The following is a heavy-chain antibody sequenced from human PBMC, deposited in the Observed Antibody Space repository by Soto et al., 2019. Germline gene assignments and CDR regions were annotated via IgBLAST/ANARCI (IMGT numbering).Heavy chain of an antibody. CDR2: ISGYNGNT. CDR1: GYTFTSYG. V-gene: IGHV1-18*01. J-gene: IGHJ4*02. D-gene: IGHD1-26*01. CDR3: ARDLGGQIVDY. Sequence: QVQLVQSGAEVKKPGASVKVSCKASGYTFTSYGIRCVRQAPGQGLEWMGWISGYNGNTKNAQKLQGRVTMTTDTSTSTAYMELRSLRSDDTAVYYFARDLGGQIVDYWGQGTLVTVSS.